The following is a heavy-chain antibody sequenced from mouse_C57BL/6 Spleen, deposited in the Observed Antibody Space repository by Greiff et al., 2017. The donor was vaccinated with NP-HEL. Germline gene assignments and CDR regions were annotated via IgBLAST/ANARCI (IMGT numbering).Heavy chain of an antibody. CDR2: INPNNGGT. V-gene: IGHV1-18*01. CDR3: ARAHYYGSSYYFDD. J-gene: IGHJ2*01. CDR1: GYTFTDYN. D-gene: IGHD1-1*01. Sequence: VQLKQSGPELVKPGASVKIPCKASGYTFTDYNMDWVKQSHGQSLEWIGDINPNNGGTIYNQKFKGKATLTVDKSSSTAYMELRSLTSEDTAVYYCARAHYYGSSYYFDDWGKGTTLTVYS.